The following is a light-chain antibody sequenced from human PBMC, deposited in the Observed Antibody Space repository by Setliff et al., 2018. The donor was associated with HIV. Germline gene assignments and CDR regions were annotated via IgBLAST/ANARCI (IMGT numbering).Light chain of an antibody. CDR1: SSDIGRYNL. J-gene: IGLJ1*01. V-gene: IGLV2-14*02. Sequence: QSALTQPASVSGSPGQSITISCTGTSSDIGRYNLVSWYQQYPGKAPKLMIYQATKRPSGVSNRFSGSKSGNTASLTISGLQAEDEAHYYCSAYATSHTYVFGTGTKVTVL. CDR2: QAT. CDR3: SAYATSHTYV.